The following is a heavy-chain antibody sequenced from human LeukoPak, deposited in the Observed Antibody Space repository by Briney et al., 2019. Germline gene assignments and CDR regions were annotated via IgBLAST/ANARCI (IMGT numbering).Heavy chain of an antibody. Sequence: ASVKVSCKASGYTFTDYNIRWVRQAPGQGLEGMGWISPNSGGTNYAQKFQGRVTMTRDTPITTAYMELSRLRSDDTAMYYCARDREEKYQLPKAVAVFLGFDPWGQGTLVTVSS. CDR1: GYTFTDYN. D-gene: IGHD2-2*01. V-gene: IGHV1-2*02. CDR2: ISPNSGGT. CDR3: ARDREEKYQLPKAVAVFLGFDP. J-gene: IGHJ5*02.